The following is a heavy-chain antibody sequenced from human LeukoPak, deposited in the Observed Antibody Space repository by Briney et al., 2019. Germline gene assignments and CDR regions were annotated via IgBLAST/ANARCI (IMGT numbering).Heavy chain of an antibody. CDR1: GVSISGNY. CDR3: ARVPTVTFFDY. J-gene: IGHJ4*02. V-gene: IGHV4-4*07. D-gene: IGHD4-17*01. Sequence: SETLSLTCTVSGVSISGNYWSWIRQPAGKGLEWIGRIYTSGTTNYNPSLKSRVTMSVDTSKNQFSLKLSSVTAADTAVYYCARVPTVTFFDYWGQGTLVTVSS. CDR2: IYTSGTT.